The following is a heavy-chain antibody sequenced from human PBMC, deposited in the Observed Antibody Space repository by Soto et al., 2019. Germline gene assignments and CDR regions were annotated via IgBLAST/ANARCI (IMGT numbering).Heavy chain of an antibody. V-gene: IGHV3-15*07. CDR1: GFTFSNAW. CDR2: IKSETNGGAT. CDR3: TRREVLDDGMDV. Sequence: GGSLRLSCGASGFTFSNAWMNWVRQAPGKGLEWVGRIKSETNGGATDYAASVKGRFTVSRDDSKNTAYLQMNSLKTEDTAVYYCTRREVLDDGMDVWGQGTTVTVSS. J-gene: IGHJ6*02. D-gene: IGHD1-1*01.